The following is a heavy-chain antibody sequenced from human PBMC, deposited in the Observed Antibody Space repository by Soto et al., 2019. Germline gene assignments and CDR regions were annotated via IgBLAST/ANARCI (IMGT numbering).Heavy chain of an antibody. J-gene: IGHJ4*02. CDR2: IDPSDSYT. CDR1: GYSFSSYW. D-gene: IGHD6-19*01. CDR3: ARHNSDSSGWSSFDY. V-gene: IGHV5-10-1*01. Sequence: GESLKISCKGSGYSFSSYWISWVRQMPGKGLEWMGRIDPSDSYTNYSPSFQGHVTISADKSISTAYLQWNSLKASDTAMYYCARHNSDSSGWSSFDYWGQGTLVTVSS.